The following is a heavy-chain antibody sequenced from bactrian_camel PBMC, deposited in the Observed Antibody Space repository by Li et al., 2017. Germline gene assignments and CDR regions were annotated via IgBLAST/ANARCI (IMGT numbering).Heavy chain of an antibody. V-gene: IGHV3S53*01. CDR2: IESDGST. D-gene: IGHD2*01. CDR1: GYTYNNYC. J-gene: IGHJ4*01. CDR3: AAADAAPRTWRPTLGSCDVKY. Sequence: VQLVESGGGTVQTGGSLRLSCVASGYTYNNYCMGWFRQAPGKEREAVASIESDGSTSYANSVKGRFTISQDSAKNILYLQMRSLRPEDTAMYYCAAADAAPRTWRPTLGSCDVKYWGQGTQVTVS.